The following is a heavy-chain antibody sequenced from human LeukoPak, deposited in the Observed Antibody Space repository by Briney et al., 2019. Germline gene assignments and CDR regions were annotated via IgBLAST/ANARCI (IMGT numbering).Heavy chain of an antibody. J-gene: IGHJ4*02. CDR3: APHWSYGSGIQTDY. Sequence: PRGSLRLSCATSGFTFTSYAMSWVRQAPGKGLEWVSAITNSGGNTYYADSVKGRFTISRDNSKNTLYLQMNSLRAEDTAVYYCAPHWSYGSGIQTDYWGQGSLVTVSS. D-gene: IGHD3-10*01. CDR2: ITNSGGNT. V-gene: IGHV3-23*01. CDR1: GFTFTSYA.